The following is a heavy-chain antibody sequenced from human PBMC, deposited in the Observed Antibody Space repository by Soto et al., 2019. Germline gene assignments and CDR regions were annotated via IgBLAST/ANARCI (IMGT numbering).Heavy chain of an antibody. V-gene: IGHV4-59*08. CDR2: IYYSGST. D-gene: IGHD3-16*01. J-gene: IGHJ6*02. CDR1: GGSISSYY. Sequence: QVQLQESGPGLVKPSETLSLTCTVSGGSISSYYWSWIRQPPGKGLEWIGYIYYSGSTNYNPSLKSRVTISVDTSKNQFPLKLSSVTAADTAVYYCARLVGGSSYSYYGMDVWGQGTTVTVSS. CDR3: ARLVGGSSYSYYGMDV.